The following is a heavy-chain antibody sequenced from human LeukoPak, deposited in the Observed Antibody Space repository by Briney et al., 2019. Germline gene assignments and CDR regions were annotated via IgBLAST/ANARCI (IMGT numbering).Heavy chain of an antibody. CDR1: GFTFSSYE. D-gene: IGHD6-19*01. CDR3: ARRSWLALDY. V-gene: IGHV3-48*03. CDR2: ISSSGSTM. J-gene: IGHJ4*02. Sequence: GGSLRLSCAASGFTFSSYEMNWVRQAPGKGLEWISYISSSGSTMYYADSVKGRFTISRDNAKNSLYLQMNSLRAEDTAVYYCARRSWLALDYWGQGTLVTVSS.